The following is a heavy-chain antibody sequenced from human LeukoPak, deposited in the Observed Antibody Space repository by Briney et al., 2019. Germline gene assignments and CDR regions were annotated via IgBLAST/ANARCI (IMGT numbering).Heavy chain of an antibody. V-gene: IGHV4-59*01. J-gene: IGHJ4*01. CDR1: GGSISSYY. CDR3: ASSYGSGSYWGPLNFGY. Sequence: SETLSLTCTVSGGSISSYYWSWIRQPPGKGLEWIGYIYYSGSTNYNPSLKSRVTISADTSKNQFSLKLSSVTAADTAVYYCASSYGSGSYWGPLNFGYWGQGTLVTVSS. CDR2: IYYSGST. D-gene: IGHD3-10*01.